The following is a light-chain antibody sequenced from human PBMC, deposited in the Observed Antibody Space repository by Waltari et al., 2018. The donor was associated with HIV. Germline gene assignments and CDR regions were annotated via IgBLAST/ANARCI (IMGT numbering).Light chain of an antibody. J-gene: IGLJ1*01. CDR2: EVS. CDR1: RVDVGTYNY. V-gene: IGLV2-14*01. CDR3: SSYTSRDTFV. Sequence: QSALTQPAAVSGSPGQSITISCTGARVDVGTYNYVSWYQKLPGKAPKLIIYEVSNRPAGLSNRFSGSKSGNTASLTISGLQAEDEGYYYCSSYTSRDTFVFGTGTEVTVL.